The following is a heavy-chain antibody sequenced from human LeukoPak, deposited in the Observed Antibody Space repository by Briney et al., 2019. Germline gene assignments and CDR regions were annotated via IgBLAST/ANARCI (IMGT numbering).Heavy chain of an antibody. CDR1: GGSISSGGYS. J-gene: IGHJ3*02. CDR2: IYHSGST. CDR3: ARTSIAARRANAFDI. D-gene: IGHD6-6*01. Sequence: SETLSLTCAVSGGSISSGGYSWSWIRQPPGKGLEWIGYIYHSGSTYYNPSLKSRVTISVNRSKNQFSLKLSSVTAADTAVYYCARTSIAARRANAFDIWGQGTMVTVSS. V-gene: IGHV4-30-2*01.